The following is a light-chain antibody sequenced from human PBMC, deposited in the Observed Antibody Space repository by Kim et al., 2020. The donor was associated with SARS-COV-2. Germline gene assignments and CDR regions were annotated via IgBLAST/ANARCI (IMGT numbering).Light chain of an antibody. V-gene: IGKV1-27*01. CDR3: QKYNSAPWT. CDR1: QGINRD. J-gene: IGKJ1*01. CDR2: GAS. Sequence: DIQMTQSPSSLSAYVGDGVTITCRASQGINRDLAWYQQRPGKVPKLLIYGASTLQSGVPSRFSGSGSGTDFTLTISSLQPEDVATYYCQKYNSAPWTFGQGTKVDIK.